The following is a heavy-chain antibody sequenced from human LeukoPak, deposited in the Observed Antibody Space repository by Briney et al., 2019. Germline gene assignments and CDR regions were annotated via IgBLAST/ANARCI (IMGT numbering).Heavy chain of an antibody. CDR1: GFTFSSYA. J-gene: IGHJ4*02. Sequence: PGRSLRLSCAASGFTFSSYAIHWVRQAPGKGLEWVGVISYDGSNKYYADSVKGRFTISRDNAKNSLYLQMNCLRAEDTAVYYCARDPEGYTTPGYFDYWGQGTLVTVSS. D-gene: IGHD3-16*02. CDR2: ISYDGSNK. V-gene: IGHV3-30-3*01. CDR3: ARDPEGYTTPGYFDY.